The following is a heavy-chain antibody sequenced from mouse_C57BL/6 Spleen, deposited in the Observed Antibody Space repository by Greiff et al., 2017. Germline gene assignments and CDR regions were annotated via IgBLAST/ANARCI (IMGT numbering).Heavy chain of an antibody. CDR3: ARGAMVTTRYFDY. Sequence: EVQGVESGGGLVKPGGSLKLSCAASGFTFRSYAMSWVRQTPEKRLEWVATISDGGSYTYYPDNVKGRFTISRDNAKNNLYLQMSHLKSEDTAMYYCARGAMVTTRYFDYWGQGTTLTVSS. J-gene: IGHJ2*01. CDR2: ISDGGSYT. D-gene: IGHD2-2*01. V-gene: IGHV5-4*01. CDR1: GFTFRSYA.